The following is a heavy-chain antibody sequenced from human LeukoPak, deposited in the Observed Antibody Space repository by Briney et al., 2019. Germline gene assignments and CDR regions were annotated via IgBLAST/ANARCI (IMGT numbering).Heavy chain of an antibody. CDR1: GYSFTSCR. J-gene: IGHJ4*02. Sequence: GESLEISWKGSGYSFTSCRIGWVRQMPGKGLEWMGIIYPGDSDTRYSPSFQGQVPISADKSISTAYLQWSSLKASDTAMYYCARHGDYGGNSVYFDYWGQGTLVTVSS. V-gene: IGHV5-51*01. CDR3: ARHGDYGGNSVYFDY. D-gene: IGHD4-23*01. CDR2: IYPGDSDT.